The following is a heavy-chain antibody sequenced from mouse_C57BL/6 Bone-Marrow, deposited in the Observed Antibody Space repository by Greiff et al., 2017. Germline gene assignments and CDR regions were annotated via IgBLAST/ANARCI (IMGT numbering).Heavy chain of an antibody. CDR1: GFTFSSYT. J-gene: IGHJ4*01. CDR3: ARLMMVTFYYYAMDY. V-gene: IGHV5-9*01. D-gene: IGHD2-3*01. CDR2: ISGGGGNT. Sequence: EVKLVESGGGLVKPGGSLKLSCAASGFTFSSYTMSWVRQTPEKRLEWVATISGGGGNTYYPDSVKGRFTISRDNAKNTLYLQMSSLRSEDTALYYCARLMMVTFYYYAMDYWGQGTSVTVSS.